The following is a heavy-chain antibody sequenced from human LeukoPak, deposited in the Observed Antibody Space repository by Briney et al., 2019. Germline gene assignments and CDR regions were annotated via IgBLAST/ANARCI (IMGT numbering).Heavy chain of an antibody. D-gene: IGHD3-10*01. J-gene: IGHJ4*02. CDR1: GVHFSSDA. CDR2: ISGSAGST. CDR3: AKAGSATMVRGIYYPGDS. V-gene: IGHV3-23*01. Sequence: GGSLTLSCAASGVHFSSDAISWVRQAPAKGLEWVSAISGSAGSTYYADSVKGRFTISRDNSKHTVYLQMASLRAEDTAVYYCAKAGSATMVRGIYYPGDSWGQGSLVSVSS.